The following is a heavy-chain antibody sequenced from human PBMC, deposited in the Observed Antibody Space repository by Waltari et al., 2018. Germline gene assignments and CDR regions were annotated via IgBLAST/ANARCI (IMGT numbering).Heavy chain of an antibody. CDR1: GFTFSSYG. CDR2: VSYDGCHK. D-gene: IGHD6-6*01. V-gene: IGHV3-30*18. CDR3: AKDQYQDSSSSVLDY. Sequence: QVQLVESGGGVVQPGRSLRLSCAASGFTFSSYGMHWVRQAPGKGLEWVAVVSYDGCHKDYSDSVKGRLTSSRDNSKNTLYLQSNSLRAEDTAVYYCAKDQYQDSSSSVLDYWGQGTLVTVSS. J-gene: IGHJ4*02.